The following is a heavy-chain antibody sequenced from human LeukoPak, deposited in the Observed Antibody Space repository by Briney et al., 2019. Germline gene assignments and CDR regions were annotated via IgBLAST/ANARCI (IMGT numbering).Heavy chain of an antibody. Sequence: GGSLRLSCAASGFTFSSYAMSWVRQAPGKGLEWVPTITGSGVSTYYADPVKGRFTISRDNSKSTLYLEMNSLRAEDTAVYYCAKESPPHCSGGSCVDYFDYWGQGTLVTVSS. CDR3: AKESPPHCSGGSCVDYFDY. J-gene: IGHJ4*02. D-gene: IGHD2-15*01. CDR1: GFTFSSYA. CDR2: ITGSGVST. V-gene: IGHV3-23*01.